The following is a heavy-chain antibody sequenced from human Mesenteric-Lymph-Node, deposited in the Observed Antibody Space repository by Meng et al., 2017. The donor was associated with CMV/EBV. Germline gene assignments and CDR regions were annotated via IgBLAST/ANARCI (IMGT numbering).Heavy chain of an antibody. J-gene: IGHJ5*02. CDR1: VGTFSSYT. Sequence: QVQLVQSWAEVKKPGSSVKVSCQASVGTFSSYTISWVRQAPGQGLEWMGRIIPILGIANYAQKFQGRVTITADKSTSTAYMELSSLRAEDTAVYYCAGGIAAAGSRWFDPWGQGTLVTVSS. CDR3: AGGIAAAGSRWFDP. D-gene: IGHD6-13*01. CDR2: IIPILGIA. V-gene: IGHV1-69*02.